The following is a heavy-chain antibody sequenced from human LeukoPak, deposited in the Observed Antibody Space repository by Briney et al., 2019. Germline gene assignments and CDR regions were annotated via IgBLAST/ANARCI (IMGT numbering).Heavy chain of an antibody. V-gene: IGHV1-2*02. D-gene: IGHD3-10*01. CDR2: INPNSGGT. CDR3: ARGISLWFGELLLDY. CDR1: GYTFTGYY. J-gene: IGHJ4*02. Sequence: ASVVSCKASGYTFTGYYMHWVRQAPGQGLEWMGWINPNSGGTNYAQKFQGRVTMTRDTSISTAYMELSRLRSDDTAVYYCARGISLWFGELLLDYWGQGTLVTVSS.